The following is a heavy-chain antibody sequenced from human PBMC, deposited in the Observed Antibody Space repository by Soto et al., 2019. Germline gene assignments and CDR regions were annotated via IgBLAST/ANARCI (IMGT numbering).Heavy chain of an antibody. J-gene: IGHJ5*02. CDR3: ARDRDGYNSNWFDP. CDR2: ISTGSSYI. CDR1: GFTFSTYS. Sequence: PGGSLRLSCAASGFTFSTYSMNWVRQAPGKGLEWVSSISTGSSYIYYADSVTGRFTISRDNAKNSLYLQMDDLRVEDTAVYFCARDRDGYNSNWFDPWGQGTLVTVSS. V-gene: IGHV3-21*01. D-gene: IGHD5-12*01.